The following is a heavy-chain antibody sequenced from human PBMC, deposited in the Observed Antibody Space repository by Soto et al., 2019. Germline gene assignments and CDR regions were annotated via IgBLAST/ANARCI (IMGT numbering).Heavy chain of an antibody. V-gene: IGHV3-13*01. CDR2: IGAADDS. CDR1: GFTFSAYD. Sequence: GGSLRLSCAASGFTFSAYDMHWVRQTTGKGLEWVSAIGAADDSYYLGSVKGRFTISRENAKNSLYLQMNSLRAEATAVYYCARAYSGRLPRRADYYFAMDVWGQGTTVTVSS. D-gene: IGHD2-15*01. J-gene: IGHJ6*02. CDR3: ARAYSGRLPRRADYYFAMDV.